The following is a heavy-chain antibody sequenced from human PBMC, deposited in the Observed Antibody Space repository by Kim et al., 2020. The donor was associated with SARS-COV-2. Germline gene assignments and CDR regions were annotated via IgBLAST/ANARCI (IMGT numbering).Heavy chain of an antibody. CDR2: IIPIFGTA. Sequence: SVKVSCKASGGTFSSYAISWVRQAPGQGLEWMGGIIPIFGTANYAQKFQGRVTITADESTSTAYMELSSLRSEDTAVYYCARVGYGSGRYYNSPLDYYYANGLDAGAKGTTVTVPS. D-gene: IGHD3-10*01. CDR1: GGTFSSYA. CDR3: ARVGYGSGRYYNSPLDYYYANGLDA. V-gene: IGHV1-69*13. J-gene: IGHJ6*04.